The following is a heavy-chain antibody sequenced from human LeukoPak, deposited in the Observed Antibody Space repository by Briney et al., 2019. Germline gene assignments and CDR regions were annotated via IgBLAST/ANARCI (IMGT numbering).Heavy chain of an antibody. CDR3: ARATYYYGSGSYAHFDI. V-gene: IGHV4-39*01. CDR2: IYYSGST. J-gene: IGHJ3*02. D-gene: IGHD3-10*01. CDR1: GGSISSYY. Sequence: SETLSLTCTVSGGSISSYYWGWIRQPPGKGLEWIGSIYYSGSTYYNPSPKSRVTISVDTSKNQFSLKLSSVTAADTAVYYCARATYYYGSGSYAHFDIWGQGTMVTVSS.